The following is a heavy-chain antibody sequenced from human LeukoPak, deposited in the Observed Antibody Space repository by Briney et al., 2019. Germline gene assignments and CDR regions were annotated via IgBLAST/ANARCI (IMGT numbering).Heavy chain of an antibody. CDR2: ISDIGSI. Sequence: SSETLSLTCTVSGGSISSYYWSWIRQPPGKGLEWIAYISDIGSINYNPSLKSRVTISLETSKNQFSLKLSSVTAADTAVYYCARAYYGSRTAGFCDCWGQGTLVTVSS. V-gene: IGHV4-59*12. D-gene: IGHD3-10*01. CDR1: GGSISSYY. J-gene: IGHJ4*02. CDR3: ARAYYGSRTAGFCDC.